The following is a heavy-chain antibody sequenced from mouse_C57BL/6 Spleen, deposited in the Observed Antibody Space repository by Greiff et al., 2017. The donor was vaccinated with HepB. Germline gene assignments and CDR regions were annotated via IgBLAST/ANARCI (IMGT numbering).Heavy chain of an antibody. D-gene: IGHD4-1*01. CDR2: IYPRSGNT. J-gene: IGHJ2*01. CDR3: ARLTPYFDY. Sequence: VKLVESGAELARPGASVKLSCKASGYTFTSYGISWVKQRTGQGLEWIGEIYPRSGNTYYNEKFKGKATLTADKSSSTAYMELRSLTSEDSAVYFCARLTPYFDYWGQGTTLTVSS. CDR1: GYTFTSYG. V-gene: IGHV1-81*01.